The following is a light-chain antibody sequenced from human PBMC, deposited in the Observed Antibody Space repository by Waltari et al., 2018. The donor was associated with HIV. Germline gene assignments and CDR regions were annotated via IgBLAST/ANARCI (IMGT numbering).Light chain of an antibody. J-gene: IGKJ3*01. CDR3: QQYYSSPFG. CDR1: QSGLNSTNNKNY. Sequence: DIVLTQSPDSLAVSLGERATINCRSSQSGLNSTNNKNYLEWYQQKPGQPPKLLIYWASTRESGVPDRFSGRASGTDFTLNISSLQAEDVAVYYCQQYYSSPFGFGPGTRVDIK. V-gene: IGKV4-1*01. CDR2: WAS.